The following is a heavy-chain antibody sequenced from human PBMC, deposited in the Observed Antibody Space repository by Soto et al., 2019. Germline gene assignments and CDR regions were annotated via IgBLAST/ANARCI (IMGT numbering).Heavy chain of an antibody. J-gene: IGHJ5*02. CDR1: GYTFTSYD. CDR3: ARSWFGELSFWFDP. D-gene: IGHD3-10*01. CDR2: MNPNSGNT. V-gene: IGHV1-8*01. Sequence: ASVKVSCKASGYTFTSYDINWVRQATGQGLEWMGWMNPNSGNTGYAQKFRGRVTMTRNTSISTAYMELSSLRSEDTAVYYCARSWFGELSFWFDPWGQGTLVTVSS.